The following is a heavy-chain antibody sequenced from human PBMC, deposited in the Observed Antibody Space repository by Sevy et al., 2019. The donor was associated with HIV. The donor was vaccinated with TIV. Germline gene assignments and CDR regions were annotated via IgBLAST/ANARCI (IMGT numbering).Heavy chain of an antibody. CDR2: IWYDGSNT. J-gene: IGHJ4*02. CDR3: ARDPHEIMLSGSYYLY. CDR1: GFIFSYYG. Sequence: GGSLKLSCAASGFIFSYYGMHWVRQAPGKGLEWVAVIWYDGSNTIYADSVKGRFTISRDNSKNILYLQMNSLRDEETAVYYCARDPHEIMLSGSYYLYWGQGTRVTVSS. D-gene: IGHD1-26*01. V-gene: IGHV3-33*01.